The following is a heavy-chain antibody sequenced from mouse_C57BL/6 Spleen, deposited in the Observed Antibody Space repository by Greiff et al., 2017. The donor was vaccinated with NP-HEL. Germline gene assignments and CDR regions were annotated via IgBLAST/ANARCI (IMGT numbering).Heavy chain of an antibody. J-gene: IGHJ2*01. Sequence: EVMLVESGGGLVKPGGSLKLSCAASGFTFSSYTMSWVRQTPEKRLEWVATISGGGGNTYYPDSVKGRFTISRDNAKNTLYLQMSSLRSEDTALYYCARQGWDAFDYWGQGTTLTVSS. CDR2: ISGGGGNT. CDR3: ARQGWDAFDY. D-gene: IGHD3-3*01. V-gene: IGHV5-9*01. CDR1: GFTFSSYT.